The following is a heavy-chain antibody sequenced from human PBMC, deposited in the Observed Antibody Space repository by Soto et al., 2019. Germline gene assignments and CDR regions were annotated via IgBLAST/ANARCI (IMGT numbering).Heavy chain of an antibody. Sequence: AGGSLRLSCAASGFTFSSYAMSWVRQAPGKGLEWVSAISGSGGSTYYADSVKGRFTISRDNSKNTLYLQMNSLRAEDTAVYYCAKDPPMITFGGVIVKYFDYWGQGTLVTVSS. CDR1: GFTFSSYA. D-gene: IGHD3-16*02. CDR2: ISGSGGST. J-gene: IGHJ4*02. V-gene: IGHV3-23*01. CDR3: AKDPPMITFGGVIVKYFDY.